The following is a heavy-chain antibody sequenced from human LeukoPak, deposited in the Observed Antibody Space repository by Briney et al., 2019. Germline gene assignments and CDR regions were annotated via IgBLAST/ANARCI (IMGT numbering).Heavy chain of an antibody. D-gene: IGHD3-10*01. CDR3: ARGPGSGYYYYMDV. J-gene: IGHJ6*03. Sequence: SETLSLTCTVSGGSIISYYWSWIRQPPGKGLEWIGEINHSGSTNYNPSLKSRVTISVDTSKNQFSLTLSSVTAADTAVYYCARGPGSGYYYYMDVWGKGTTVTISS. V-gene: IGHV4-34*01. CDR1: GGSIISYY. CDR2: INHSGST.